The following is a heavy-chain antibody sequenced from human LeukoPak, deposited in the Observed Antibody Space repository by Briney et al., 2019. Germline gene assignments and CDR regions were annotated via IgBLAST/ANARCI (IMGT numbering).Heavy chain of an antibody. J-gene: IGHJ4*02. Sequence: GGSLRLSCAASGFTFSSYAMSWVRQAPGKGLEWVSAISGSGGSTYYADSVKGRFTISRDNSKNTLYLQMNSLRAEDTAVYYCAKDYYYDSSGWLDYWGQGTLVTVSS. CDR1: GFTFSSYA. CDR2: ISGSGGST. V-gene: IGHV3-23*01. CDR3: AKDYYYDSSGWLDY. D-gene: IGHD3-22*01.